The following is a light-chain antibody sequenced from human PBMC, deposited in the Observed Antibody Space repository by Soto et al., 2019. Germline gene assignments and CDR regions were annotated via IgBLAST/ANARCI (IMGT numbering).Light chain of an antibody. CDR2: KAS. J-gene: IGKJ1*01. CDR1: QGISSY. CDR3: QHYNSYSEA. V-gene: IGKV1-5*03. Sequence: SWASQGISSYLAWYQQKPGKAPKLLIYKASPLKSGVPSRFSGSGSGTEFTLTISSLQPDDFATYYCQHYNSYSEAFGQGTKVDIK.